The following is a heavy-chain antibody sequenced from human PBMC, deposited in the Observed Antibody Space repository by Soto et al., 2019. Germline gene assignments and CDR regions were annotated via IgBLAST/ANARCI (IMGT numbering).Heavy chain of an antibody. J-gene: IGHJ6*02. D-gene: IGHD2-21*01. CDR1: GYSFTSYW. Sequence: GESLKISCKGSGYSFTSYWISWVRQMPGKGLEWMGRIDPSDSYTNYSPSFQGHVTISADKSISTAYLQWSSLKASDTAMYYCATTEVINGYDYYYGMDVWGQGTTVTVSS. V-gene: IGHV5-10-1*01. CDR3: ATTEVINGYDYYYGMDV. CDR2: IDPSDSYT.